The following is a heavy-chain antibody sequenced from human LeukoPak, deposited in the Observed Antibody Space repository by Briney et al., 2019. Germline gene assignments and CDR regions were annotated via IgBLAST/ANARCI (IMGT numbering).Heavy chain of an antibody. V-gene: IGHV4-34*01. CDR1: GGSFSGYY. CDR3: ARDRLMTAVTSYGMDV. CDR2: INHSGST. Sequence: PSETLSLTCAVYGGSFSGYYWSWIRQPPGKGLEWIGEINHSGSTNYNPSLKSRVTISVDTSKNQFSLKLSSVTAADTAVYYCARDRLMTAVTSYGMDVWGQGTTVTVSS. J-gene: IGHJ6*02. D-gene: IGHD4-17*01.